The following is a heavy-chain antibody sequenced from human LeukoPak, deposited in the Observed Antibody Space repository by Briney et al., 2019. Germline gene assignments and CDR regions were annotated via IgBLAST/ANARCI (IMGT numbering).Heavy chain of an antibody. CDR1: GGSISSYS. Sequence: PSETLSLTCTVSGGSISSYSWSWIRQPPGKGLEWIRYIYYTGSSNYNPSLKSRVSISLDTSKNHFSLRLSSVPAAGTAVYYCARRAYSYGHYYYFDFWGQGTLVTVSS. D-gene: IGHD5-18*01. J-gene: IGHJ4*02. V-gene: IGHV4-59*01. CDR2: IYYTGSS. CDR3: ARRAYSYGHYYYFDF.